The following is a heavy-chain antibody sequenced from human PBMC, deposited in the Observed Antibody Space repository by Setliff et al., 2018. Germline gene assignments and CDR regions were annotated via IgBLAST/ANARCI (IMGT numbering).Heavy chain of an antibody. CDR3: ARDYYDSRGSYAFDI. D-gene: IGHD3-22*01. CDR1: GGSFSGYY. V-gene: IGHV4-34*01. J-gene: IGHJ3*02. Sequence: PSETLSLTCAVYGGSFSGYYWSWIRQPPGKGLEWIGEINHSESTNHNPSLKSRVTISVDTSKNQFSLNLSSVTAADTAMYYCARDYYDSRGSYAFDIWGQGTVVTVSS. CDR2: INHSEST.